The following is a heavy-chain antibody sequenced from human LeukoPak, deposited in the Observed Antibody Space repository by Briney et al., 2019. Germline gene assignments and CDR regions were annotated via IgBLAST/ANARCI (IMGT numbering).Heavy chain of an antibody. CDR1: GYTFTDYY. J-gene: IGHJ4*02. V-gene: IGHV1-69-2*01. CDR3: ATDKWFGELSYFDY. Sequence: ASVKVSCKASGYTFTDYYMHWVQQAPGKGLEWMGRVDPEDGETIYAEKFQGRVTITADTSTDTAYMELSSLRSEDTAVYYCATDKWFGELSYFDYWGQGTLVTVSS. CDR2: VDPEDGET. D-gene: IGHD3-10*01.